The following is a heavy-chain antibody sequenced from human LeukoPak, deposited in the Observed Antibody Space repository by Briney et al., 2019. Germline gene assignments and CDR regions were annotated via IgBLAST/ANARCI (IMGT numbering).Heavy chain of an antibody. Sequence: SVKVSCKASGGSVSTYSINWVRLAPGQGLEWMGGIIPIFGTTTYAQRFQGRVTITADESLSTAYMELSSLQSEDTAEYFCAKGLHGSHGAEVFDIWGQGTTVTVSS. CDR1: GGSVSTYS. V-gene: IGHV1-69*13. J-gene: IGHJ3*02. D-gene: IGHD5-24*01. CDR3: AKGLHGSHGAEVFDI. CDR2: IIPIFGTT.